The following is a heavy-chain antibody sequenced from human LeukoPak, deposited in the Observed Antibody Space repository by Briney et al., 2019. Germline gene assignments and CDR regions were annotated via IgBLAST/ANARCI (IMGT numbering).Heavy chain of an antibody. CDR1: GFTFSSSW. CDR2: IDHDGINT. CDR3: ARSLRNAFDI. Sequence: GGSLRLSCATSGFTFSSSWMHWVRQAPGKGLVWVSRIDHDGINTNYADSVKGRFTISRDNAKNTLYLQMNSLRTDDTAVYYCARSLRNAFDIWGQGTMVTVSS. D-gene: IGHD3-3*01. J-gene: IGHJ3*02. V-gene: IGHV3-74*01.